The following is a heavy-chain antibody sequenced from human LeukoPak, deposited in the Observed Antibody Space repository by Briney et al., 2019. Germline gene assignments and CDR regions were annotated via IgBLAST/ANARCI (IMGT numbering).Heavy chain of an antibody. CDR1: GFTFDNYA. CDR2: ISGSGVNT. V-gene: IGHV3-23*01. J-gene: IGHJ6*02. D-gene: IGHD4/OR15-4a*01. CDR3: ARDTSFNYGAHAMDV. Sequence: GSLRLSCAASGFTFDNYAMNWIRQAPGKGLEWVLGISGSGVNTYYADSVKGRFTISRDNSKNTLYLQLNSLRGEDTAIYYCARDTSFNYGAHAMDVWGQGTTVTVSS.